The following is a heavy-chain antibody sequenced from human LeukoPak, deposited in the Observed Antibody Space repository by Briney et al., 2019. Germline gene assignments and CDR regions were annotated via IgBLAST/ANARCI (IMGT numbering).Heavy chain of an antibody. V-gene: IGHV4-4*07. J-gene: IGHJ5*02. Sequence: SETLSLTCTVSGGSISSYYWSWIRQPAGKGLEWIGRIYTSGSTNYNPSLKSRVTMSVDTSKNQFSLKLSSVTAADTAVYYCARESDILTGQWLFDPWGQGTLVTVSS. CDR3: ARESDILTGQWLFDP. D-gene: IGHD3-9*01. CDR2: IYTSGST. CDR1: GGSISSYY.